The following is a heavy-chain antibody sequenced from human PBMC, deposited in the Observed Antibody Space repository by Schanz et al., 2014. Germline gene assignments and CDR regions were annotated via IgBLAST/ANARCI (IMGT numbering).Heavy chain of an antibody. CDR2: IYPDGST. Sequence: PASGFTVDSNYMSWVRQAPGKGLEWVSIIYPDGSTNYGDSMKGRFTVSRDEWKNTLYLQMNSLRGEDTAVYYCTDGSARWGQGTLVTVSS. CDR1: GFTVDSNY. CDR3: TDGSAR. D-gene: IGHD3-22*01. J-gene: IGHJ4*02. V-gene: IGHV3-66*01.